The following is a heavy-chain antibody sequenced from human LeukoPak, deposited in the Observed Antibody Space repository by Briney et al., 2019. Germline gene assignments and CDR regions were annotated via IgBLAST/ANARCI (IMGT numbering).Heavy chain of an antibody. V-gene: IGHV1-46*01. CDR2: INPSGGST. CDR1: GYTFTSYY. D-gene: IGHD6-13*01. J-gene: IGHJ3*02. CDR3: ARVRGPIAAAGTGPLDAFDI. Sequence: ASVKVSCKASGYTFTSYYMHWVRQAPGQGLEWMGIINPSGGSTSYAQKFQGRVTMTRDTSTSTVYMELSSLRSEDTAVYYCARVRGPIAAAGTGPLDAFDIWGQGTMVTVSS.